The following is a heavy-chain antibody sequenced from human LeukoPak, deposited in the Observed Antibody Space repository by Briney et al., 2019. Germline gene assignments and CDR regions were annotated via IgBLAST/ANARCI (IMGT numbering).Heavy chain of an antibody. CDR3: AKGNSGYDLAIDY. V-gene: IGHV3-30*18. Sequence: PGGSLRLSCAASGFTFSSYGMHWVRQAPGKGLEWVAVISHDGSNKFYADSVKGRFTISRDNSKNTLYLQMHSLRTEDTAVYYCAKGNSGYDLAIDYWGQGTLVTVSS. CDR2: ISHDGSNK. D-gene: IGHD5-12*01. CDR1: GFTFSSYG. J-gene: IGHJ4*02.